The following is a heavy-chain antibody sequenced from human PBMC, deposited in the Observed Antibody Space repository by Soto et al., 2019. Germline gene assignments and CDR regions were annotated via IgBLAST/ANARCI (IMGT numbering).Heavy chain of an antibody. CDR2: IYHSGST. Sequence: LSLTCAVSGGSISSGGYSWSWIRQPPGKGLEWIGYIYHSGSTYYNPSLKSRVTISVDTSKNQFSLKLSSVTAADTAVYYCARDVGNSAPGSWGQGTLVTVSS. CDR1: GGSISSGGYS. D-gene: IGHD1-26*01. J-gene: IGHJ4*02. CDR3: ARDVGNSAPGS. V-gene: IGHV4-30-2*01.